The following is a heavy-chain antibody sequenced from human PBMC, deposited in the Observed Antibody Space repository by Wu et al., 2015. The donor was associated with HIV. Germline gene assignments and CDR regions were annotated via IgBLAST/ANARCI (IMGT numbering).Heavy chain of an antibody. CDR3: ARGDSSGWYSFDS. Sequence: QVHLVQSGAEVKKLGSSVKVSCKASGDTSRNYVFSWVRQAPGQGLEWMGRFSPVFAKPSYAQKFQGRVTITADELTRTTYVELSSLRSEDTAVYYCARGDSSGWYSFDSWGQGTLVIVSS. J-gene: IGHJ4*02. D-gene: IGHD6-19*01. CDR1: GDTSRNYV. CDR2: FSPVFAKP. V-gene: IGHV1-69*13.